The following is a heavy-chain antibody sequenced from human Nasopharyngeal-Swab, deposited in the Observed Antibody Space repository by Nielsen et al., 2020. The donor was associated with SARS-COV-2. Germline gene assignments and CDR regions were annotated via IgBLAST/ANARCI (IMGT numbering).Heavy chain of an antibody. J-gene: IGHJ4*02. CDR2: ISYDGSNK. CDR3: AKALSSSLLWFGELLYPFDY. D-gene: IGHD3-10*01. V-gene: IGHV3-30*18. CDR1: GFTFSSYA. Sequence: GESLKISCAASGFTFSSYAMSWVRQAPGKGLEWVAVISYDGSNKYYADSVKGRFTISRDNSKNTLYLQMNSLRVEDTAVYYCAKALSSSLLWFGELLYPFDYWGQGTLVNVSS.